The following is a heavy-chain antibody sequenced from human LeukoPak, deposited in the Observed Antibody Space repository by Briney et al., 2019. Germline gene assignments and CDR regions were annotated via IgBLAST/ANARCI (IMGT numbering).Heavy chain of an antibody. CDR2: MAPNSGNT. D-gene: IGHD4-17*01. CDR3: ARMTSVTTH. V-gene: IGHV1-8*02. Sequence: ASVKVSCKASGYTFTSYDINWVRQASGQGLEWMGWMAPNSGNTHSAQKFQDRVTMTRDTSTSTAYMELSSLRSDDTAVYYCARMTSVTTHWGQGTLVTVSS. J-gene: IGHJ4*02. CDR1: GYTFTSYD.